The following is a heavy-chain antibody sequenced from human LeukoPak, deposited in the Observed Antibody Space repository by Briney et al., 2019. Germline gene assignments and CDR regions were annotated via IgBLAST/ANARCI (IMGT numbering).Heavy chain of an antibody. D-gene: IGHD5-24*01. CDR1: GFHVSDSY. CDR2: IYTGGST. CDR3: ARMPTIALYYFDY. V-gene: IGHV3-66*01. J-gene: IGHJ4*02. Sequence: PGGSLRLSCAVSGFHVSDSYMSWVRQAPAKGLEWVSAIYTGGSTYYADSVKGRFTISRDNSKNTVYLQMNSLRAEDTAVYYCARMPTIALYYFDYWGQGTLVTVSS.